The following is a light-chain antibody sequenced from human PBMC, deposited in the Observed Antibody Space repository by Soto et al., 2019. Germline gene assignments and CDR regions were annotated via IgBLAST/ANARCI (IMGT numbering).Light chain of an antibody. CDR3: SSFTSSMTNV. J-gene: IGLJ1*01. V-gene: IGLV2-14*01. CDR2: DVS. CDR1: SSDVGGYNY. Sequence: QSVLTQPASVSGSPGQSITISSTGTSSDVGGYNYVSWYQQHPGKAPKLMIYDVSSRPSGVSNRFSGSKSGNTASLTISGLQAADEADYFCSSFTSSMTNVFGSGTKVTVL.